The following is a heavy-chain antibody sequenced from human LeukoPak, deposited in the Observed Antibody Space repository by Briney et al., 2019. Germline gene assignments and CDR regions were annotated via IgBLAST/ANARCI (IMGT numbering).Heavy chain of an antibody. J-gene: IGHJ6*04. CDR1: GFTFSTYA. CDR2: ISGSVDST. CDR3: ANGAVAGYYYYYGMDV. V-gene: IGHV3-23*01. Sequence: PGGSQRLSCAASGFTFSTYAMSWVRQAPGKGLEWVSAISGSVDSTYYADSVKGRFTISRDNSKNTLYLQMNSLRAEDTAVYYCANGAVAGYYYYYGMDVWGKGTTVTVSS. D-gene: IGHD6-19*01.